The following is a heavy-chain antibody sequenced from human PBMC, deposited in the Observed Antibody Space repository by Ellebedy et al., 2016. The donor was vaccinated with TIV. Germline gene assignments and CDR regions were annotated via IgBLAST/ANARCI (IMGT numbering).Heavy chain of an antibody. CDR3: ARQLKYASSAYRPFDY. J-gene: IGHJ4*02. V-gene: IGHV3-7*03. D-gene: IGHD3-22*01. CDR1: GFTFSDFW. CDR2: IKEDGSEK. Sequence: GESLKISCAASGFTFSDFWMTWVRQAPGEGLEWVANIKEDGSEKWYADSVKGRFTISRDNAKNSLYLQMNTLRVEDTAVYYCARQLKYASSAYRPFDYWGQGMLVTVSA.